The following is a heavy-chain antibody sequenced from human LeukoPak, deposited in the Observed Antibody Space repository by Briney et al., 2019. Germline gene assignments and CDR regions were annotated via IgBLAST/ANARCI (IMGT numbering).Heavy chain of an antibody. Sequence: PGRSLRLSCAASGFTFDDYAMHWVRQAPGKGLEWVSGISWNSGSIGYADSVKGRFTISRDNAKNSLYLQMNSLRAEDTALYYCAIEPESYGDNPLADAFDIWGQGTMVTVSS. V-gene: IGHV3-9*01. CDR2: ISWNSGSI. CDR3: AIEPESYGDNPLADAFDI. D-gene: IGHD4-23*01. CDR1: GFTFDDYA. J-gene: IGHJ3*02.